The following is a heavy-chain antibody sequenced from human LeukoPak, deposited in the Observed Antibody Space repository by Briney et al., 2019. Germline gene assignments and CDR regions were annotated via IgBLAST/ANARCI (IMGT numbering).Heavy chain of an antibody. D-gene: IGHD5-24*01. CDR3: ARRVGRDGYNWYWYFDL. CDR1: GGSFSGSY. V-gene: IGHV4-34*01. CDR2: INHSGST. J-gene: IGHJ2*01. Sequence: SETLSLTCVVYGGSFSGSYWSWIRQPPGKGLEWIGEINHSGSTNYNPSLKSRVTISVDTSKNQFSLKLSSVTAADTAVYYCARRVGRDGYNWYWYFDLWGRGTLVTVSS.